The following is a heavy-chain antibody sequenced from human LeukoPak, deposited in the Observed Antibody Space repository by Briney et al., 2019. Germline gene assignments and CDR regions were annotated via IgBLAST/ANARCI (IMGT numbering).Heavy chain of an antibody. CDR1: GYSFTSYW. J-gene: IGHJ2*01. D-gene: IGHD2-15*01. CDR2: IYPGDSDT. CDR3: ARVRWPGLRGWYFDL. V-gene: IGHV5-51*01. Sequence: GESLKISCKGSGYSFTSYWIGWVRQMPGKGLEWMGIIYPGDSDTRYSPSFQGQVTISADKSISTAYLQWSSLKASDTAMYYCARVRWPGLRGWYFDLWGRGTLVTVSS.